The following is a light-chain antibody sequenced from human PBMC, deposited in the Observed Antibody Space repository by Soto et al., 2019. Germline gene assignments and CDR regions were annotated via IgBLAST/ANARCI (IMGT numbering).Light chain of an antibody. CDR1: QSVSSY. CDR3: QQRSNWPLT. V-gene: IGKV3-11*01. Sequence: EIVLTQSPATLSLSPGERATLPCGASQSVSSYLAWYQQKPGKAPRLLIYDASNRATGIPARLSGSGYGTDLTITISSIQNEDFAVYYCQQRSNWPLTFGGGTKVDIK. CDR2: DAS. J-gene: IGKJ4*01.